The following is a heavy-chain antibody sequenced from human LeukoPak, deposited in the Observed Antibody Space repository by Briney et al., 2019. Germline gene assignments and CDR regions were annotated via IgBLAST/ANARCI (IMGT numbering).Heavy chain of an antibody. D-gene: IGHD6-13*01. CDR2: IYHSGST. CDR1: GGSISSSNW. CDR3: ARTGIAAAGTIDY. Sequence: SETLSLTCAVSGGSISSSNWWSWVRQPPGKGLEWIGEIYHSGSTNYNPSLKSRVTISVDKSKNQFSLKLSSVTAVDTAVYYCARTGIAAAGTIDYWGQGTLVTVSS. J-gene: IGHJ4*02. V-gene: IGHV4-4*02.